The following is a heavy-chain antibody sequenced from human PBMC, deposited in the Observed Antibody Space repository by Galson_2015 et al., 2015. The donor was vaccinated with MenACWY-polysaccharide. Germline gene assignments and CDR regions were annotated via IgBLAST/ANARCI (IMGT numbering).Heavy chain of an antibody. J-gene: IGHJ4*02. D-gene: IGHD6-19*01. CDR1: GYSFTSNY. CDR3: ARGNAVTSTNDYFDY. V-gene: IGHV1-46*04. CDR2: INPSGGST. Sequence: SVKVSCKASGYSFTSNYIHWVRQAPGQGLEWMGIINPSGGSTTYAQKLQGRVTMTRDTSTRTVYVELSSLSFEDTAVYYCARGNAVTSTNDYFDYWGQGTLVTVSS.